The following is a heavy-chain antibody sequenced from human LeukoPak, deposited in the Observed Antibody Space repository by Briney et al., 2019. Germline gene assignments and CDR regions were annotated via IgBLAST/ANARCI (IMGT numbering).Heavy chain of an antibody. CDR2: IVVGSGNT. J-gene: IGHJ4*02. D-gene: IGHD6-19*01. Sequence: TSVKVSCKASGFTFTSSAMQWVRQARGQCLEWIGWIVVGSGNTNYAQKFQERVTITRDMSTSTAYMELSSLRSEDTAVYYCAAVWYSSGWYTDDYWGQGTLVTVSS. CDR1: GFTFTSSA. V-gene: IGHV1-58*02. CDR3: AAVWYSSGWYTDDY.